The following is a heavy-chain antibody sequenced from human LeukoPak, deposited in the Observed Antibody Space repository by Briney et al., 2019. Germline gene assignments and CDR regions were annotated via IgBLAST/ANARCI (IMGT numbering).Heavy chain of an antibody. CDR3: AKVGEMNYYYYYYMDV. J-gene: IGHJ6*03. CDR2: ISSGGDTI. CDR1: GFSFSDYY. V-gene: IGHV3-11*01. Sequence: GGSLRLSCAASGFSFSDYYMTWIRQSPGKGLEWVSFISSGGDTIYYADSVKGRFIISRDNAKNSLYLQMNSLRAEDTAVYYCAKVGEMNYYYYYYMDVWGKGTTVTVSS. D-gene: IGHD5-24*01.